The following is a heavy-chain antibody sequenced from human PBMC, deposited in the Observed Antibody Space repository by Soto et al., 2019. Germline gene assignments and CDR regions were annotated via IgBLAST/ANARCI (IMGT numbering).Heavy chain of an antibody. V-gene: IGHV1-69*01. CDR3: ARVHPVAGTVYYNGMDV. J-gene: IGHJ6*02. D-gene: IGHD6-19*01. Sequence: QVQLVQSGAEVKKPGSSVKVSCKASGGTFSSYAISWVRQAPGQGLEWMGGIIPIFGTANYAQKFQGRVTITADESTSTAYMELSSLRSEDTAVYYCARVHPVAGTVYYNGMDVWGQGTTVTVSS. CDR2: IIPIFGTA. CDR1: GGTFSSYA.